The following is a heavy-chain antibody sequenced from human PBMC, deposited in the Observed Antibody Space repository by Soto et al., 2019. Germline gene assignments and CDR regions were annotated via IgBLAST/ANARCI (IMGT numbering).Heavy chain of an antibody. V-gene: IGHV3-7*03. Sequence: EVQLLGSGGGLVQPGGSLRLSCVGSGFTFSTDWRNWVRQAPGKGLEWVANINPDGNVGTYVDSVRGRFTTSRDNAKNSPYLQMHSQGADDTAVYFCAGWGGHDFTSWGQGIMVTVSS. CDR2: INPDGNVG. D-gene: IGHD3-16*01. J-gene: IGHJ5*02. CDR3: AGWGGHDFTS. CDR1: GFTFSTDW.